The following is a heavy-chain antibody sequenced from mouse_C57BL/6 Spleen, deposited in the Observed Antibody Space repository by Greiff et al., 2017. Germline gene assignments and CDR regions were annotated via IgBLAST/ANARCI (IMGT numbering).Heavy chain of an antibody. V-gene: IGHV14-1*01. J-gene: IGHJ4*01. D-gene: IGHD1-1*01. Sequence: EVQVVESGAELVRPGASVKLSCTASGFNIKDYYMHWVKQRSEQGLEWIGRIDPEDGDTEYAPKFQGKATMTADTSSNTAYLQLSSLTSEDTAVYYCTTGYYYGSSSYAMDYWGQGTSVTVSS. CDR2: IDPEDGDT. CDR3: TTGYYYGSSSYAMDY. CDR1: GFNIKDYY.